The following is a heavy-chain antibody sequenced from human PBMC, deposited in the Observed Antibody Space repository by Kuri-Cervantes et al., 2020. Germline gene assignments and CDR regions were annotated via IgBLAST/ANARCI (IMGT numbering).Heavy chain of an antibody. CDR3: ARFIAGRSFDY. CDR2: IYSSGST. J-gene: IGHJ4*02. CDR1: GGSISSHY. V-gene: IGHV4-59*11. D-gene: IGHD6-6*01. Sequence: SETLSLTCTVSGGSISSHYWGWMRQSPGKGLEWIGSIYSSGSTYYNPSLKSRVTISIDRSKNQFSLRLNSVTAADTAVYYCARFIAGRSFDYWGQGTLVTVSS.